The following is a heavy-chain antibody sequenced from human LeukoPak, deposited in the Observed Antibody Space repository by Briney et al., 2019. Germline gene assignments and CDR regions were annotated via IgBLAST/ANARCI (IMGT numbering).Heavy chain of an antibody. CDR1: GFTFSSYS. Sequence: PGGSLRLSCAASGFTFSSYSMNWVRQAPGKGLEWVSSISSSSSYIYYADSVKGRFTISRDNAKNSLYLQMNSLRAEDTAVYYCARSLVVVTYYYYGMDVWGQGTTVTVSS. J-gene: IGHJ6*02. CDR2: ISSSSSYI. V-gene: IGHV3-21*01. CDR3: ARSLVVVTYYYYGMDV. D-gene: IGHD3-22*01.